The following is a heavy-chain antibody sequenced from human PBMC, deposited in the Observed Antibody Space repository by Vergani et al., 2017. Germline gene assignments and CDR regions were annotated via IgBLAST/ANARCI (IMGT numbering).Heavy chain of an antibody. D-gene: IGHD3-10*01. CDR3: FAYYYGSGSYVDY. CDR1: GFTFSSYA. J-gene: IGHJ4*02. CDR2: ISGSGGST. V-gene: IGHV3-23*01. Sequence: EVQLLESGGGLVQPGGSLRLSCAASGFTFSSYAMSWVRQAPGKGLEWVSAISGSGGSTYYADAVKGRLTISRDNSKNTLYLQMNSLRAEDTAVYYCFAYYYGSGSYVDYWGQGTLVTVSS.